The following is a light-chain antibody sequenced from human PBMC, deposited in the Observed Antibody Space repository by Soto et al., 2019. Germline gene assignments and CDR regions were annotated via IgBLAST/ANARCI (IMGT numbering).Light chain of an antibody. CDR2: SPS. CDR1: QSVSDNY. V-gene: IGKV3-20*01. J-gene: IGKJ1*01. Sequence: EIVLTQSPGTLSLSPGERATLSCRASQSVSDNYLAWYQQKFGQAPRLLFNSPSRRATGIPDRFSASGSGTDFTLTISRLEPEDFAVYYCHQYGNSPWTLGQGTKVEIK. CDR3: HQYGNSPWT.